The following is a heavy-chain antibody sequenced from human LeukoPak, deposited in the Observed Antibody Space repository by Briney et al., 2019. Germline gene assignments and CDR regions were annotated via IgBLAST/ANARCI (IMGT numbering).Heavy chain of an antibody. CDR2: IWYDGSNK. J-gene: IGHJ4*02. V-gene: IGHV3-33*01. Sequence: GRSLRLSCAASGFTFSSYGMHWVRQAPGKGLEWVAVIWYDGSNKYYADSVKGRFTISRDNSKNTLYLQMNSLRAEDTAVYYCASVSVRYFDWLLPYYFDYWGQGTLVTVSS. CDR1: GFTFSSYG. CDR3: ASVSVRYFDWLLPYYFDY. D-gene: IGHD3-9*01.